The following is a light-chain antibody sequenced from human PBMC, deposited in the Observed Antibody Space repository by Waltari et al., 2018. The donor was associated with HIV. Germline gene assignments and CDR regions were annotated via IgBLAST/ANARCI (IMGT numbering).Light chain of an antibody. V-gene: IGKV1-5*03. Sequence: DIQMTQPPSTLSTSVGDRITITCRASQSIDTWLAWYQQKPGKAPKLLVYKTSSLQSGVPSRFSGSGSGTEFTLTISSLQPDDFATYYCQHYNTSSPWTFGQGTRVDI. CDR1: QSIDTW. CDR3: QHYNTSSPWT. CDR2: KTS. J-gene: IGKJ1*01.